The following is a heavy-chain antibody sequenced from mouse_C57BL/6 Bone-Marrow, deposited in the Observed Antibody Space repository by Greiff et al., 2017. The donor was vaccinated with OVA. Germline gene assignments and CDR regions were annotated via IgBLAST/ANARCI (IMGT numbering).Heavy chain of an antibody. CDR1: GYTFTSYW. V-gene: IGHV1-55*01. CDR2: IYPGSGST. D-gene: IGHD1-1*01. Sequence: QVQLQQPGAELVKPGASVKMSCKASGYTFTSYWITWVKQRPGQGLEWIGDIYPGSGSTNYTEKFKSKATLTVDTSSSTAYMQLSSLTSEDSAVYYCARGGTTVVYFDYWGQGTTLTVSS. J-gene: IGHJ2*01. CDR3: ARGGTTVVYFDY.